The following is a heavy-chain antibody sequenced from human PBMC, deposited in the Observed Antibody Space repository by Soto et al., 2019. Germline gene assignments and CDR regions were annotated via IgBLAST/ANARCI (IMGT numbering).Heavy chain of an antibody. D-gene: IGHD3-10*01. V-gene: IGHV3-30*18. J-gene: IGHJ4*02. Sequence: QVQLVESGGGVVQPGRSLRLSCAASGFTFSSYGMHWVRQAPGKGLEWVAVISYDGSNKYYADSVKGRFTISRDNSKNTLYLQMNSLRAEDTAVYYCAKVEVVRGVITYFDYWGQGTLVTVSS. CDR2: ISYDGSNK. CDR3: AKVEVVRGVITYFDY. CDR1: GFTFSSYG.